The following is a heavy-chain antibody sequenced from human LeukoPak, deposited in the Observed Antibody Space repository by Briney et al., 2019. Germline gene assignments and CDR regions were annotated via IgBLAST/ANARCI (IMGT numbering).Heavy chain of an antibody. CDR3: ATQDGSGSYYLRYYFDY. CDR2: ISSSSSYI. V-gene: IGHV3-21*04. D-gene: IGHD3-10*01. Sequence: GGSLRLSCAASGFIFSSYSMNWVRQAPGKGLEWVSSISSSSSYIYYADSVKGRFTISRDNAKNTLYLQMNSLRAEDTAVYYCATQDGSGSYYLRYYFDYWGQGTLVTVSS. CDR1: GFIFSSYS. J-gene: IGHJ4*02.